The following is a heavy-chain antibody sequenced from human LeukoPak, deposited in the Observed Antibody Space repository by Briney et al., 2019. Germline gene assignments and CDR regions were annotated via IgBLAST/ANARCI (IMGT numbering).Heavy chain of an antibody. J-gene: IGHJ4*02. CDR1: GFTFSSYA. CDR2: ISSNGGST. V-gene: IGHV3-64*01. D-gene: IGHD3-10*01. CDR3: ARAYGSGSYYDY. Sequence: PGGSLRLSCAASGFTFSSYAMHWVRQAPGKGLEYVSAISSNGGSTYYANSVEGRFTISRDNSKNTLYLQMGSLRAEDMAIYYCARAYGSGSYYDYWGQGTLVTVSS.